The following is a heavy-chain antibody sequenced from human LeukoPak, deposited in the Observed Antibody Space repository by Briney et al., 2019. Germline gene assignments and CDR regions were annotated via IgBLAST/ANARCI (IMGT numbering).Heavy chain of an antibody. CDR2: IYYSGST. CDR1: GGSISSGGYY. D-gene: IGHD3-22*01. V-gene: IGHV4-31*03. Sequence: TLSLTCTVSGGSISSGGYYWSWIRQHPGKGLEWIGYIYYSGSTNYNPSLKSRVTISVDTSKNQFSLKLSSVTAADTAVYYCARGRWVTLRTEYYFDYWGQGTLVTVSS. J-gene: IGHJ4*02. CDR3: ARGRWVTLRTEYYFDY.